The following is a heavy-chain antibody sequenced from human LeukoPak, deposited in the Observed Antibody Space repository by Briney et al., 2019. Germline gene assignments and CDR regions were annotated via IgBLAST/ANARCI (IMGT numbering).Heavy chain of an antibody. Sequence: SETLSLTCIVSGGSISSGDFYWSWIRQPPGKGLEWIGSIYYSGSTYYNPSLKSRVTISVDTSKNQFSLKLSSVTAADTAVYYCARGRHIVLMVYAPMGLDAFDIWGQGTMVTVSS. J-gene: IGHJ3*02. CDR3: ARGRHIVLMVYAPMGLDAFDI. V-gene: IGHV4-39*01. CDR2: IYYSGST. CDR1: GGSISSGDFY. D-gene: IGHD2-8*01.